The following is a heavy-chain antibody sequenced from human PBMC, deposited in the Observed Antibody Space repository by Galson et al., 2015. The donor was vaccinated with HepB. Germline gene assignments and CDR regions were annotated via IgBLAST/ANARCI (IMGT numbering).Heavy chain of an antibody. CDR2: IYGSGST. CDR1: GGSISCDTYY. J-gene: IGHJ6*03. V-gene: IGHV4-61*02. D-gene: IGHD6-6*01. Sequence: TLSLTCTVSGGSISCDTYYWSWIRQPAGKGLEWIGRIYGSGSTNYNPSLKSRVTMSLDTSKNQFSLRLSSVTAADTAVYYCARSTFRSGVLYYYYYMDVWGKGTTVTVSS. CDR3: ARSTFRSGVLYYYYYMDV.